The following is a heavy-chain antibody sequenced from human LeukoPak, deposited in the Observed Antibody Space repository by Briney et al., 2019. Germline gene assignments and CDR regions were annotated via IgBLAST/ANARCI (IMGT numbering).Heavy chain of an antibody. V-gene: IGHV1-69*04. J-gene: IGHJ4*02. Sequence: SVKVSCKASGGTFCSYAISWVRQAPGQGLEWMGRIIPIFGIANYAQKFQGRVTITADKSTSTAYMELSSLRSEDTAVYYCARSHPVLYSSSPLDYWGQGTLVTVSS. CDR1: GGTFCSYA. D-gene: IGHD6-6*01. CDR3: ARSHPVLYSSSPLDY. CDR2: IIPIFGIA.